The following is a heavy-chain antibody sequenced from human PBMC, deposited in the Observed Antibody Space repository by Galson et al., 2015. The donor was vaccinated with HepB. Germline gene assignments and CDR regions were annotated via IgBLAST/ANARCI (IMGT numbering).Heavy chain of an antibody. V-gene: IGHV3-30-3*01. CDR1: GFTFSSYA. CDR3: ARGLKVRVGEIDY. D-gene: IGHD3-16*01. J-gene: IGHJ4*02. Sequence: SLRLSCAASGFTFSSYAMHWVRQAPGKGLEWVAVISYDGSNKYYADSVKGRFTISRDNSKNTLYLQMNSLRAEDTAVYYCARGLKVRVGEIDYWGQGTLVTVSS. CDR2: ISYDGSNK.